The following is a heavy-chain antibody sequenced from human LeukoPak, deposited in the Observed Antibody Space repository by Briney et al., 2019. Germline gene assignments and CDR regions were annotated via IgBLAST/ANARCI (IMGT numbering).Heavy chain of an antibody. CDR3: AKEDGTSNNLGFDY. J-gene: IGHJ4*02. Sequence: GGSLRLSCAASGFTFSSYDMHWVRQATGKGLEWVSVIGTSGDTYYAGSVKGRFTISRENAKNSLYLQMNSLTAGDTAVYYCAKEDGTSNNLGFDYWGQGTLVTVSS. CDR2: IGTSGDT. D-gene: IGHD1-1*01. V-gene: IGHV3-13*04. CDR1: GFTFSSYD.